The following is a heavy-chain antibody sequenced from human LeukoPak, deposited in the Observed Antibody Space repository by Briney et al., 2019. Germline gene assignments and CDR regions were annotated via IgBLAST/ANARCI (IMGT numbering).Heavy chain of an antibody. V-gene: IGHV3-7*01. J-gene: IGHJ4*02. Sequence: PGGSLRLSCAASGFTFSSYAMHWVRQAPGKGLEWVANIKQDGSEKYYVDSVKGRFTISRDNAKNSLYLQMNSLRAEDTAVYYCARVGYYYDSSGYQNSLYYFDYWGQGTLVIVSS. CDR3: ARVGYYYDSSGYQNSLYYFDY. D-gene: IGHD3-22*01. CDR1: GFTFSSYA. CDR2: IKQDGSEK.